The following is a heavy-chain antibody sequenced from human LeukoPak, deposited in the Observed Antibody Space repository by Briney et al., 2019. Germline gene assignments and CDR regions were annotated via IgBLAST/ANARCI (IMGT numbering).Heavy chain of an antibody. Sequence: GGSLRLSCAASGFTFDAYAMHWVRQAPGKGLEWVSGITWNSDDIEYADSVKGRFTISRDNAKNSLDLQMNSLRAEDMALYYCAKGGGGRLIYYYYMDVWGKGTTVTVSS. J-gene: IGHJ6*03. CDR1: GFTFDAYA. V-gene: IGHV3-9*03. D-gene: IGHD3-16*01. CDR2: ITWNSDDI. CDR3: AKGGGGRLIYYYYMDV.